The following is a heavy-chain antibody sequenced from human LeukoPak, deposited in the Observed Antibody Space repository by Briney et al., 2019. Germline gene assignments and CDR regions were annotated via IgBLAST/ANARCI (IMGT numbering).Heavy chain of an antibody. CDR3: ARTTIAAPGAWFDP. CDR2: IYYSGST. CDR1: GGSISSYY. D-gene: IGHD6-13*01. V-gene: IGHV4-59*01. Sequence: SETLSLTCTVSGGSISSYYWSWVRQPPGKGLEWIAYIYYSGSTNYNPSLKSRVTISIDTSKNQFSLRVNSVTAADTAVYYCARTTIAAPGAWFDPWGQGTLVTVSS. J-gene: IGHJ5*02.